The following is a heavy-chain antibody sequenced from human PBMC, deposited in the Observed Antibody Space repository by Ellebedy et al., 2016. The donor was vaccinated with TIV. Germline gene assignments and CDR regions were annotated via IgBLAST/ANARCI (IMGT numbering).Heavy chain of an antibody. J-gene: IGHJ6*02. CDR3: VISSDIVATGVYYYYGMDV. CDR1: GFTFSTYP. V-gene: IGHV3-64D*09. Sequence: GGSLRLSCSASGFTFSTYPMHWVRQAPGKGLEYVSAISSNGGSTYYADSVKGRFTISRDNSKNTLYLQMSSLRAEDTAVYYCVISSDIVATGVYYYYGMDVWGQGTTVTVSS. D-gene: IGHD5-12*01. CDR2: ISSNGGST.